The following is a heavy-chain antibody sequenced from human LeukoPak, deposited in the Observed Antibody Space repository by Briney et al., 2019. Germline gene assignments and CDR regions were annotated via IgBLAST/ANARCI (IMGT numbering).Heavy chain of an antibody. CDR1: GFTFSTYA. D-gene: IGHD6-6*01. V-gene: IGHV3-23*01. J-gene: IGHJ4*02. CDR2: ISASGDGT. Sequence: GGSLRLSCAASGFTFSTYAMTWVRQAPGKGLEWVSSISASGDGTSAADSVKGRFTISRDNSKNTLYLQMNSLRVEDTAVYYCAKAGLVRGGALDSWGQGTLVTVSS. CDR3: AKAGLVRGGALDS.